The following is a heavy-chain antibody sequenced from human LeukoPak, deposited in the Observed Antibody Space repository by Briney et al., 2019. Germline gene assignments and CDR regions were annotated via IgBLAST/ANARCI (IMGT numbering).Heavy chain of an antibody. V-gene: IGHV3-23*01. Sequence: PGGSLRLSCAASGFTFSSYAMGWVRQAPGKGLEWVSAISGSGGSTYYADSVKGRFTISRDNSKNTLYLQMNSLRAEDTAVYYCARVYDSSGSSIGYWGQGTLVTVSS. CDR3: ARVYDSSGSSIGY. J-gene: IGHJ4*02. D-gene: IGHD3-22*01. CDR2: ISGSGGST. CDR1: GFTFSSYA.